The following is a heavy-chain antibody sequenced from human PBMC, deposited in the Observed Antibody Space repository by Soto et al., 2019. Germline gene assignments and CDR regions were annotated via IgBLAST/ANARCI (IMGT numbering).Heavy chain of an antibody. CDR1: GGSIGSGGYY. D-gene: IGHD6-25*01. CDR3: ARDKGAAAGYFQR. Sequence: QVQLQESGPGLVKPSQTLSLTCTVSGGSIGSGGYYWSWIRQHPGKGLEWIGYIYYSGSTFYNPSLKSRVTISVDTSKNQFSLKLSSVTAADTAVYYCARDKGAAAGYFQRWGQGTLVTVSS. J-gene: IGHJ1*01. V-gene: IGHV4-31*03. CDR2: IYYSGST.